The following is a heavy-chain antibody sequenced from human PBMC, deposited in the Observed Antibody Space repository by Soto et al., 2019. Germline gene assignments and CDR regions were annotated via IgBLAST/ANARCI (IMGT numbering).Heavy chain of an antibody. J-gene: IGHJ5*01. Sequence: PGGSLRLSCAASGFRFRTRAMSWVRQAPGKGLEWVASIRPGGDSTYYADSVKGRFAVSRDNSNVTLYLQMDSLRVEDTAIYYCTTHEEGAPWAGSFDSWGQGTLVTVSS. CDR1: GFRFRTRA. D-gene: IGHD3-10*01. V-gene: IGHV3-23*01. CDR3: TTHEEGAPWAGSFDS. CDR2: IRPGGDST.